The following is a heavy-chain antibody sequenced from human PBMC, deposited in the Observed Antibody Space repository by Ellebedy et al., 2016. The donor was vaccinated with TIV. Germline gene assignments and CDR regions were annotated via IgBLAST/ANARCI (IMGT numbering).Heavy chain of an antibody. CDR3: AREPTTVALNWFDP. CDR2: ISSSSSYI. Sequence: GGSLRLSXAASGFTFSSYSMNWVRQAPGKVLEWVSSISSSSSYIYYADSVRGRFTISRDNAKNSLYLQMNSLRAEDTAVYYCAREPTTVALNWFDPWGQGTLVTVSS. D-gene: IGHD4-23*01. J-gene: IGHJ5*02. V-gene: IGHV3-21*01. CDR1: GFTFSSYS.